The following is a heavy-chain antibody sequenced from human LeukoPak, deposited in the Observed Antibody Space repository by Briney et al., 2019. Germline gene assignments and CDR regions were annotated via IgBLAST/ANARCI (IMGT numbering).Heavy chain of an antibody. Sequence: GGSLRLSCAASGFTFSSYAMSWVRQAPGKGLEWVSRISGISGSTSYADSVKGRFTISRDNSKNTLYLQMNSLRAEDTAVYYCAKDPKPYDYVWGSYRFNWFDPWGQGTLVTVSS. CDR2: ISGISGST. V-gene: IGHV3-23*01. J-gene: IGHJ5*02. CDR1: GFTFSSYA. CDR3: AKDPKPYDYVWGSYRFNWFDP. D-gene: IGHD3-16*02.